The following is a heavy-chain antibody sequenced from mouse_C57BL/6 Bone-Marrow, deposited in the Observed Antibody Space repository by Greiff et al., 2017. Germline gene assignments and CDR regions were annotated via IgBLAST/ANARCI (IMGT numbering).Heavy chain of an antibody. J-gene: IGHJ4*01. CDR1: GYTFTSYW. CDR3: ARGNMDY. Sequence: QVQLQQPGAELVMPGASVKLSCKASGYTFTSYWMHWVKQRPGQGLEWIGEIAPSDSYTNYNQKFKGKSTLTVDKSSSTAYMQLSSLTSEDSAVYYCARGNMDYWGQGTSVTVSS. CDR2: IAPSDSYT. V-gene: IGHV1-69*01.